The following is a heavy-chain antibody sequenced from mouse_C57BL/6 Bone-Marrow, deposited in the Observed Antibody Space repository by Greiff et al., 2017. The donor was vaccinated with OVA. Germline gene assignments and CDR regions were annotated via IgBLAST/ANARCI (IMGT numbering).Heavy chain of an antibody. V-gene: IGHV1-50*01. CDR1: GYTFTSYW. J-gene: IGHJ2*01. CDR3: ARGSDGYYRDY. Sequence: QVQLQQPGAELVKPGASVKLSCKASGYTFTSYWMQWVKQTPGQGLEWIGEIDPSDSYTNYNQKFKGKATLTVDTSSSTAYMQLSSLTSEDSAVYYCARGSDGYYRDYWGQGTTLTVSS. CDR2: IDPSDSYT. D-gene: IGHD2-3*01.